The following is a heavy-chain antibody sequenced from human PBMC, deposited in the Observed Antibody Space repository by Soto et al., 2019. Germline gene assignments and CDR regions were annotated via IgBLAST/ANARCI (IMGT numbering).Heavy chain of an antibody. CDR3: AGAGVTAGIVSDAFDI. V-gene: IGHV3-33*01. CDR2: IWYDGSNK. J-gene: IGHJ3*02. D-gene: IGHD6-13*01. Sequence: QVQLVESGGGVVPPGRSLRLSCAASGFTFSSYGMHWVRQAPGKGLEWVAVIWYDGSNKYYADSVKGRFTISRDNSKNTLYLQMNSLRAEDTAVYYCAGAGVTAGIVSDAFDIWGQGTMVTVSS. CDR1: GFTFSSYG.